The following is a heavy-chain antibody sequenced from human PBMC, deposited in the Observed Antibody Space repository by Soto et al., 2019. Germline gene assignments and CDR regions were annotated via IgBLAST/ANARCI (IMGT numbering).Heavy chain of an antibody. J-gene: IGHJ6*02. CDR2: ISGSGGST. CDR1: GFTFSSYA. Sequence: PGGSLRPSCAASGFTFSSYAMSWVRQAPGKGLEWVSAISGSGGSTYYADSVKGRFTISRDNSKNTLYLQMNSLRAEDTAVYYCAKGYYDMDYYYGMDVWGQGTTVTVSS. D-gene: IGHD3-9*01. V-gene: IGHV3-23*01. CDR3: AKGYYDMDYYYGMDV.